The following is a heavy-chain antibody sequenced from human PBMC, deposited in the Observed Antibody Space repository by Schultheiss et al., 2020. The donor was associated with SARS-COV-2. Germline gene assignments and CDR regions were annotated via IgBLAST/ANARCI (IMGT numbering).Heavy chain of an antibody. J-gene: IGHJ5*02. CDR3: TRVWYSSSPFDP. V-gene: IGHV4-31*03. CDR2: IYYSGTT. CDR1: GGSISSGGYY. Sequence: SETLSLTCTVSGGSISSGGYYWSWIRQHPGKGLEWIGYIYYSGTTYYNPSLKSRITISMDTSKNQFSLTLRSVTAADTAMYYCTRVWYSSSPFDPWGQGTLVTVSS. D-gene: IGHD6-13*01.